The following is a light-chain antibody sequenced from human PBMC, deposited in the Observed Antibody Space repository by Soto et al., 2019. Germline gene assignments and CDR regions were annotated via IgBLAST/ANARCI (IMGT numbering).Light chain of an antibody. CDR1: QGISSY. Sequence: IQLTQSPSSLSASVGDRVTITCRASQGISSYLAWYQQKPGKAPKLLIYAASTLQSGVPSRFSGSGSGTDFFLTISSIQPEDFATYYCQQTYSTPYTFGQGTKVDIK. J-gene: IGKJ2*01. CDR3: QQTYSTPYT. V-gene: IGKV1-39*01. CDR2: AAS.